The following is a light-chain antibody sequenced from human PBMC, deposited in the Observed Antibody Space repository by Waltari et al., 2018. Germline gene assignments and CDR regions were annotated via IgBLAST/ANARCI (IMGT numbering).Light chain of an antibody. J-gene: IGKJ1*01. Sequence: DIQMTQSPSTLSASAGDRVTITCRASQSISSWLAWYQQKPGKAPKPLIYDASSLESGVPSRFSGSGSGTEFTLTISSLQPDDFATYYCQQYNSYSTFGQGTKVEIK. CDR1: QSISSW. V-gene: IGKV1-5*01. CDR3: QQYNSYST. CDR2: DAS.